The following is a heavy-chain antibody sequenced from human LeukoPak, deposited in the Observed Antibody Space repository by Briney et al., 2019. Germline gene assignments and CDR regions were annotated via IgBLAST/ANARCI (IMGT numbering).Heavy chain of an antibody. CDR3: ARGAETLDY. J-gene: IGHJ4*02. CDR1: GFIFSSYS. CDR2: ISSSSTYI. V-gene: IGHV3-21*01. Sequence: GGSLRLSCAASGFIFSSYSRNWVRQAPGKGLEWVSSISSSSTYIYYADSVKGRFTISRDNAKNSLYLQMNSLRPEDTAVYYCARGAETLDYWGQGTLVTVSS.